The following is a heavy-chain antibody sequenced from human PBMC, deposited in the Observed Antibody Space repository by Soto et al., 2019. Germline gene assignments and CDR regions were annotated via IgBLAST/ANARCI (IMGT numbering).Heavy chain of an antibody. CDR3: ARQGEMATIFDY. J-gene: IGHJ4*02. CDR2: INHSGST. D-gene: IGHD5-12*01. CDR1: GGSFSGYY. V-gene: IGHV4-34*01. Sequence: QVQLQQWGAGLLKPSETLSLTCAVYGGSFSGYYWSWIRQPPGKGLEWIGEINHSGSTNYNPSLKSRVTISVDTSKNQFSLKLSSVTAADTAVYYCARQGEMATIFDYWGQETLVTVSS.